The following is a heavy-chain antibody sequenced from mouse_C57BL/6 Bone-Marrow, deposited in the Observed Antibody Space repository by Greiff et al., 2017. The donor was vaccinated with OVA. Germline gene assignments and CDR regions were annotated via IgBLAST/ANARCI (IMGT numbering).Heavy chain of an antibody. CDR3: VRHCGYSYAMDY. V-gene: IGHV10-1*01. Sequence: EVKLVESGGGLVQPKGSLKLSCAASGFSFNTYAMNWVRQAPGKGLEWVARIRSKSNNYATYYADSVKDRFTISRDDSESMLYLQMNNLKTEDTAMYYCVRHCGYSYAMDYWGQGTSVTVSS. CDR2: IRSKSNNYAT. J-gene: IGHJ4*01. CDR1: GFSFNTYA. D-gene: IGHD2-3*01.